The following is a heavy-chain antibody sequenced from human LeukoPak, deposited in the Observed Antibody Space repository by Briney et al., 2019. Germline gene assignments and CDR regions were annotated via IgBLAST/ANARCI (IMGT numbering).Heavy chain of an antibody. CDR2: ISGSGGGT. CDR1: GFTFSTYV. Sequence: GGSLRLSCAASGFTFSTYVMSWVRQVPGKGLEWVSSISGSGGGTYYADSVKGRFTISRDNSKNTLSLQMNSLRVEDTAVYYCATGSTLGSWGQGTLVTVSS. J-gene: IGHJ5*02. D-gene: IGHD3-10*01. V-gene: IGHV3-23*01. CDR3: ATGSTLGS.